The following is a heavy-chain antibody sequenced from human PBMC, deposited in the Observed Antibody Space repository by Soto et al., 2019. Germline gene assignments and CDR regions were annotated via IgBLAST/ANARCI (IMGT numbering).Heavy chain of an antibody. J-gene: IGHJ4*02. CDR2: ISYDGTNK. CDR1: GFPFTTYV. D-gene: IGHD3-10*01. Sequence: QVQLVESGGGVVQPGRSLRLSCAASGFPFTTYVMHWVREGPGKGLEWVAVISYDGTNKYYADSVKGRFTISRDNSKNPLYLQMNSLRPEDTALYYCVGGQYYFDYRGQGTLVTVSS. CDR3: VGGQYYFDY. V-gene: IGHV3-30*03.